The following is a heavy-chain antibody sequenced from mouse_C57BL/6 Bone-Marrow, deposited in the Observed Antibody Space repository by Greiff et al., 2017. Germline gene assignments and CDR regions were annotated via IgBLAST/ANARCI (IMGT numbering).Heavy chain of an antibody. V-gene: IGHV1-55*01. CDR2: IYPGSGST. CDR1: GYTFTSYW. Sequence: QVQLQQPGAELVKPGASVKMSCKASGYTFTSYWITWVKQRPGQGLEWIGDIYPGSGSTNYNEKFKSKATLTVDTSSSTAYMQLSSLTSEDSAVYYCARRGWDEAAWFAYWGQGTLVTVSA. J-gene: IGHJ3*01. CDR3: ARRGWDEAAWFAY. D-gene: IGHD4-1*01.